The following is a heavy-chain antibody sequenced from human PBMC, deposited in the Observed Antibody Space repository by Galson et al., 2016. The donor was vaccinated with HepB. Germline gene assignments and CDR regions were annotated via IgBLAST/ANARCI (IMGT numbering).Heavy chain of an antibody. CDR1: DGSFSGYY. J-gene: IGHJ5*02. CDR2: INHIGNT. D-gene: IGHD3-10*01. Sequence: SETLSLTCDVYDGSFSGYYWSWIRQSPGKGLEWIGEINHIGNTKYNPSLKSRVSTSIDTSKNQFSLNLSSVTAADAAVYYCARGRRVRGVSTKYNWIDPWGQGTLVTVSA. CDR3: ARGRRVRGVSTKYNWIDP. V-gene: IGHV4-34*01.